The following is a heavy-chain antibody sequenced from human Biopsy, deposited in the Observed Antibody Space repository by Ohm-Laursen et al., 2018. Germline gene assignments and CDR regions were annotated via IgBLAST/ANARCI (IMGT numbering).Heavy chain of an antibody. J-gene: IGHJ4*02. CDR3: AIEGGTYSKPFDY. CDR1: AYSFLSYD. V-gene: IGHV1-8*01. Sequence: PSVKVACKASAYSFLSYDIDSVRQATGHGLEWMGWMNPNSGKTGYAQKFQGRATMTTNTSVNTAYMELSSLTFEDTAVYYCAIEGGTYSKPFDYWGQGTLVTVSS. CDR2: MNPNSGKT. D-gene: IGHD1-26*01.